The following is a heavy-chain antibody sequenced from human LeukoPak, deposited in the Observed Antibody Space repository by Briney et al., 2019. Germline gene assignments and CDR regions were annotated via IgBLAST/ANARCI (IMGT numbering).Heavy chain of an antibody. CDR3: ASPTYYYLPGDAFDI. CDR2: IIPIFGTA. V-gene: IGHV1-69*05. CDR1: GGTFSSHA. D-gene: IGHD3-10*01. Sequence: AASVKVSCKASGGTFSSHAISWVRQAPGQGLEWMGGIIPIFGTANYAQKFQGRVTITTDVSTSTAYMELSSLRSEDTAVYYCASPTYYYLPGDAFDIWGQGTMVTVSS. J-gene: IGHJ3*02.